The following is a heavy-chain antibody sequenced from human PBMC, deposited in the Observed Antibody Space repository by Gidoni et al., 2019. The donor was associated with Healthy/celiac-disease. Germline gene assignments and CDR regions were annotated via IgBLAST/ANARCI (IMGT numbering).Heavy chain of an antibody. CDR3: ARHTQYSSYDY. D-gene: IGHD6-6*01. CDR1: GFTFSSYG. Sequence: QVQLVESGGGVVQPGRSLRLSCAASGFTFSSYGMHWVRQAPGKGLEWVAVISYDGSNKYYADSVKGRFTISRDNSKNTLYLQMNSLRAEDTAVYYCARHTQYSSYDYWGQGTLVTVSS. V-gene: IGHV3-30*03. CDR2: ISYDGSNK. J-gene: IGHJ4*02.